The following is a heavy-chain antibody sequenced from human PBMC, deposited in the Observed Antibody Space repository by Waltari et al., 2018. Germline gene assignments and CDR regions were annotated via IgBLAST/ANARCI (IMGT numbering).Heavy chain of an antibody. Sequence: EVQLVESGGGLVKPGGSLRLSCAASGFTLRGYSLNWARQAPGKWLEWVSSISSSSSYIYYADSVKGRFTISRDNAKNSLYLQMNSLRAEDTAVYYCASNFGFLGGSRGGQGTLVTVSS. CDR2: ISSSSSYI. CDR3: ASNFGFLGGSR. J-gene: IGHJ4*02. D-gene: IGHD1-26*01. V-gene: IGHV3-21*01. CDR1: GFTLRGYS.